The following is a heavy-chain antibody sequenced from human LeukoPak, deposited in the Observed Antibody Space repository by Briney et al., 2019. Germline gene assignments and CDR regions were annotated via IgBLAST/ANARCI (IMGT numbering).Heavy chain of an antibody. V-gene: IGHV3-23*01. CDR3: AEDIADYDFWSGYYSDAFDI. CDR1: GFTFSSYA. Sequence: GGSLRLSCAASGFTFSSYAMSWVRQAPGKGLEWVSAISGSGGSTYYADSVKGRFTISRDNSKNTLYLQMNSLRAEDTAVYYCAEDIADYDFWSGYYSDAFDIWGQGTMVTVSS. J-gene: IGHJ3*02. D-gene: IGHD3-3*01. CDR2: ISGSGGST.